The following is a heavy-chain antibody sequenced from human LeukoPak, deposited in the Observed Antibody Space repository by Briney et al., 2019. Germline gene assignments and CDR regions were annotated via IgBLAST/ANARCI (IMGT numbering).Heavy chain of an antibody. D-gene: IGHD5-18*01. Sequence: GSSVKVSCKASGGTFSSYAISWVRQAPGQGLEWMGGIIPIFGTANYAQKFQGRVTITADESTSTAYMELSSLRSEDTAVYYCARIAMVTGYYYYYMDVWGKGTTVTVSS. CDR3: ARIAMVTGYYYYYMDV. J-gene: IGHJ6*03. CDR2: IIPIFGTA. CDR1: GGTFSSYA. V-gene: IGHV1-69*01.